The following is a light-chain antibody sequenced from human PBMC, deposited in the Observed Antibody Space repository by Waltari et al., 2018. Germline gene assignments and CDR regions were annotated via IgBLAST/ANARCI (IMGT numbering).Light chain of an antibody. J-gene: IGLJ1*01. CDR3: SSYTSSSTLV. Sequence: QSALTQPASVSGSPGQSITISCTGSSSDVGGYNYVSWYQQHPGKAPKLMIFDVSKRPSGVSYRFSGSKSGPTASLSISGLQAEDEADYFCSSYTSSSTLVFGTGTKVTVL. CDR1: SSDVGGYNY. CDR2: DVS. V-gene: IGLV2-14*01.